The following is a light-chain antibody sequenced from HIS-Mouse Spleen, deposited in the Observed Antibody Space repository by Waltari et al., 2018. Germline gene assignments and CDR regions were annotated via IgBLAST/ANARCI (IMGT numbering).Light chain of an antibody. CDR3: CSYAGSSTWV. J-gene: IGLJ3*02. CDR2: EGS. Sequence: QSALTPPASVSGSPGQSITISCTGTSSDVGCSTLVPWYQQHPGKPPKLMIYEGSKRPSGVSNRFSGSKSGNTASLTISGLQAEDEADYYCCSYAGSSTWVFGGGTKLTVL. V-gene: IGLV2-23*01. CDR1: SSDVGCSTL.